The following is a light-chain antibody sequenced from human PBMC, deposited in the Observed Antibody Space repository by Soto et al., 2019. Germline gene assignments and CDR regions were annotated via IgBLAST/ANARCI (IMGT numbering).Light chain of an antibody. CDR3: QQYNSYSLT. CDR2: GAS. V-gene: IGKV1-5*01. CDR1: QSISRW. Sequence: DIQMTQSPSTRSASVGDRVTITCRASQSISRWLAWYQQKPGKAPKLLSYGASSLESGVPSRFSGSGSGSGTAFTLTISSLQPEDFATYYCQQYNSYSLTFGGGTKVEIK. J-gene: IGKJ4*01.